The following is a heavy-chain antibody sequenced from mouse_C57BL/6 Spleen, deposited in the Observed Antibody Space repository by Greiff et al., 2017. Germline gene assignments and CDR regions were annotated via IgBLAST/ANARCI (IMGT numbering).Heavy chain of an antibody. V-gene: IGHV1-42*01. CDR2: INPSTGGT. Sequence: VQLKQSGPELVKPGASVKISCKASGYSFTGYYMNWVKQSPEKSLEWIGEINPSTGGTTYNQKFKAKATLTVDKSSSTAYMQLKSLTSEDSAVYYCERYDGSSYRWYFEVWGTGTTVTVAS. J-gene: IGHJ1*03. D-gene: IGHD1-1*01. CDR1: GYSFTGYY. CDR3: ERYDGSSYRWYFEV.